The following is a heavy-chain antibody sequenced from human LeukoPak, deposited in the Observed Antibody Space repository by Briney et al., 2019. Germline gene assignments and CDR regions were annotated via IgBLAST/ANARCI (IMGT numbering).Heavy chain of an antibody. CDR1: GFTFSSYG. V-gene: IGHV3-23*01. CDR3: AKEAAAAGQYYYYMDV. CDR2: ISGSGGST. D-gene: IGHD6-13*01. Sequence: PGGSLRLSCAASGFTFSSYGMSWVRQAPGKGLEWVSAISGSGGSTYYADSVKGRFTISRDNSKNTLYLQMNSLRAEDTAVYYCAKEAAAAGQYYYYMDVWGKGTTVTVSS. J-gene: IGHJ6*03.